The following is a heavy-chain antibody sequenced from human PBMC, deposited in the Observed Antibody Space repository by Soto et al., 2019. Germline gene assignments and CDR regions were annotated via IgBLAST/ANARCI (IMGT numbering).Heavy chain of an antibody. CDR3: ARDRELVVVVPEYYFDY. J-gene: IGHJ4*02. CDR2: IKQDGSEK. D-gene: IGHD3-22*01. V-gene: IGHV3-7*05. Sequence: GGSLRLSCAASGFTFSSYWMSWVRQAPGKGLEWVANIKQDGSEKYYVDSVKGRFTISRDNAKNSLYLQMNGLRAEDTAVYYCARDRELVVVVPEYYFDYWGQGTLVTVSS. CDR1: GFTFSSYW.